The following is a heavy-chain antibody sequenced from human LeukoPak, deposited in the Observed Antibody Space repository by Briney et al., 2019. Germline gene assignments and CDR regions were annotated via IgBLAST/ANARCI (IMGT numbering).Heavy chain of an antibody. CDR1: GFTFSSSA. D-gene: IGHD3-9*01. V-gene: IGHV1-58*02. CDR3: AAIPYYDILTGYYMVDY. Sequence: SVKVSCKASGFTFSSSAMQWVRQARGQRLEWIGWIVVGSGNTNYAQRFQERVTITRDMSTSTAYMELSSLRSEDTAVYYCAAIPYYDILTGYYMVDYWGQGTLVTVSS. CDR2: IVVGSGNT. J-gene: IGHJ4*02.